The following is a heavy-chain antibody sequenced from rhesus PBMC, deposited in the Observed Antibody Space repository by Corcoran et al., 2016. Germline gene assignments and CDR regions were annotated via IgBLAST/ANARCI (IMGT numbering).Heavy chain of an antibody. Sequence: QVQLLETGPGLVKSSETLALTCSVSGGSFSSYRGVWLRQFPGKALEWIGEIKGDTGGTTYNPSLKSRVTISKDASKNQFSLKLSSVTAADTAVYYCARRWFFFWGQGVLVTVSS. CDR2: IKGDTGGT. CDR3: ARRWFFF. CDR1: GGSFSSYR. J-gene: IGHJ4*01. D-gene: IGHD2-27*01. V-gene: IGHV4-80*01.